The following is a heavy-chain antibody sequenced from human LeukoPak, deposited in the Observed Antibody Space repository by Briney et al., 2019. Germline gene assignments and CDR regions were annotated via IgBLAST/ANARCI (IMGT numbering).Heavy chain of an antibody. D-gene: IGHD2-15*01. Sequence: SETLSLTCTVSGGSISSSSYYWGWIRQPPGKGLEWIGSIYYSGSTYYNPSLKSRVTISVDTSKNQFSLKLSSVTAADTAVYYCARDGFLPYCSGGSCRDVRDAFDIWGQGTMVTVSS. CDR2: IYYSGST. CDR3: ARDGFLPYCSGGSCRDVRDAFDI. V-gene: IGHV4-39*07. CDR1: GGSISSSSYY. J-gene: IGHJ3*02.